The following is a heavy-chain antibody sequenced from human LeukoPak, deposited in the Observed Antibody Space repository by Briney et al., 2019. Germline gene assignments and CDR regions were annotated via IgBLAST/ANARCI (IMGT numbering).Heavy chain of an antibody. CDR3: AKDRSDTTMPYDAFDI. V-gene: IGHV3-23*01. Sequence: GGSLRLSCSTSGFTFTKYSMTWVRQAPGKVLEWVSAISGSGGSTYYTDSVKGRFTISRDNSNSKLFLQMNSLRAEDTAVYRCAKDRSDTTMPYDAFDIWGQGTVVTVSS. CDR1: GFTFTKYS. CDR2: ISGSGGST. D-gene: IGHD5-18*01. J-gene: IGHJ3*02.